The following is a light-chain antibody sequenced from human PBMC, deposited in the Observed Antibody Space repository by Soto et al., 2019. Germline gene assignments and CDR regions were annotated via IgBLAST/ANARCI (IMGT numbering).Light chain of an antibody. CDR1: SSDVGGYNY. CDR3: SSYTSSSTLCV. J-gene: IGLJ1*01. V-gene: IGLV2-14*01. Sequence: QSVLTQPASVSGSPGQSITISCTGTSSDVGGYNYVSWYQQHPGKAPKLMIYDVSNRPSGVSNRFSGSKSGNTASLTISGPQAEDEADYYCSSYTSSSTLCVFGTGTKVTVL. CDR2: DVS.